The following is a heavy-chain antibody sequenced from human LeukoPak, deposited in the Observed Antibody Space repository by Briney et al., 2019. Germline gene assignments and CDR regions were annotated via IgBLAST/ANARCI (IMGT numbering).Heavy chain of an antibody. Sequence: SMKVSCKASGGTFSSYAISWVRQAPGQGLEWMERIIPIFGTANYAQKFQGRVTITTDESTSTAYMELSSLRSEDTAVYYCASEVGAYYYDSSGSLFDYWGQGTLVTVSS. D-gene: IGHD3-22*01. CDR3: ASEVGAYYYDSSGSLFDY. CDR2: IIPIFGTA. CDR1: GGTFSSYA. V-gene: IGHV1-69*05. J-gene: IGHJ4*02.